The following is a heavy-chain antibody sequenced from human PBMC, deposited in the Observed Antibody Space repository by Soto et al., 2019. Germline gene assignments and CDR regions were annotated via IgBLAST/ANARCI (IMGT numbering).Heavy chain of an antibody. CDR2: IWYDGSNK. Sequence: HPGGSLRLSCAASGFTFSSYGMHWVRQAPGKGLEWVAVIWYDGSNKYYADSVKGRFTTSRDNSKNTLYLQMNSLRAEDTAVYYCARGGNPRPSFIVVVPAAFLGIAVAGPDYWGQGTLVTVSS. CDR1: GFTFSSYG. D-gene: IGHD2-2*01. V-gene: IGHV3-33*01. CDR3: ARGGNPRPSFIVVVPAAFLGIAVAGPDY. J-gene: IGHJ4*02.